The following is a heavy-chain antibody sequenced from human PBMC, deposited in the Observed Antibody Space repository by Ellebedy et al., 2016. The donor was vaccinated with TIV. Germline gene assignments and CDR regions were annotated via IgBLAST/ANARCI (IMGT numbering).Heavy chain of an antibody. V-gene: IGHV3-33*01. CDR2: IWSDGSLE. Sequence: PGGSLRLSCAASGFTFTNYHMHWVRQAPVKGLEWLARIWSDGSLEYYADSVKGRFTLSRDSSENTVYLHMNSLRADDTAVYYCAREVGGGQGDMDVWGQGTAVTVSS. J-gene: IGHJ6*02. CDR1: GFTFTNYH. D-gene: IGHD1-26*01. CDR3: AREVGGGQGDMDV.